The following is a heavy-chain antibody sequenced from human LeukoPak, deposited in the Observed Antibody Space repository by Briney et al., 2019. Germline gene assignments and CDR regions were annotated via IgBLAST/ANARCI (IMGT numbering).Heavy chain of an antibody. Sequence: GGSLRLSCAASGFTFSSYAMIWVRQPPGKGLEWVSAITASGGSTYYADSVKGRFTISRDNSKNTLYIQMNSLRAEDTAVYYCARDGSHYWGQGTLVTVSS. CDR2: ITASGGST. CDR3: ARDGSHY. V-gene: IGHV3-23*01. J-gene: IGHJ1*01. CDR1: GFTFSSYA.